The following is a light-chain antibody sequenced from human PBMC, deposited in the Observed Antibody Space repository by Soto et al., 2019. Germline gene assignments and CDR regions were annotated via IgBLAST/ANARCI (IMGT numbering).Light chain of an antibody. CDR3: QQGHNWALT. J-gene: IGKJ2*01. Sequence: EIVMTQSPATLSLSPGERAALSCRASQGISSELAWYQQKPGQPPRLLIYGASTRATGVPARFTGSGSGSDFNLTISGLQSEDFAFYYCQQGHNWALTFGQGTRLEI. V-gene: IGKV3-15*01. CDR2: GAS. CDR1: QGISSE.